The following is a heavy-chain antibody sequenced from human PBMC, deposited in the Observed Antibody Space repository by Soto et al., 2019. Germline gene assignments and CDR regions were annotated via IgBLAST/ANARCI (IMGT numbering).Heavy chain of an antibody. CDR1: GGSFSGYY. D-gene: IGHD3-3*01. V-gene: IGHV4-34*01. Sequence: SETLSLTCAVYGGSFSGYYWSWIRQPPGKGLEWIGEINHSGSTNYNPSLKSRVTISVDTSKNQFSLKLSSVTAADTAVYYCARPTGVYDFWSGYHQYFQHWGQGTLVTVSS. CDR3: ARPTGVYDFWSGYHQYFQH. CDR2: INHSGST. J-gene: IGHJ1*01.